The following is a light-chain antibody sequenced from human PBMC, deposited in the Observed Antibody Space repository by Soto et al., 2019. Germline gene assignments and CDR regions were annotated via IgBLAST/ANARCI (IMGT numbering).Light chain of an antibody. V-gene: IGKV3-15*01. CDR3: QQYNKWPLT. J-gene: IGKJ4*01. CDR1: QSVSSH. CDR2: GAS. Sequence: ETVMTQSPATLSETPVERATLSCIASQSVSSHLAWYAQKPGQAPRVLLYGASTRATGIPARFSGSGSGTEFTLTISSLQSEDFAVYYCQQYNKWPLTFGGGTKVHIK.